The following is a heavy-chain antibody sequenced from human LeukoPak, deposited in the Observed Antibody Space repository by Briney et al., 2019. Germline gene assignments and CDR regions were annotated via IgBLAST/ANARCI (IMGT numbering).Heavy chain of an antibody. CDR3: ARLSLLQTYYYGMDV. J-gene: IGHJ6*02. CDR2: INHSGST. V-gene: IGHV4-34*01. Sequence: SETLSLTCAVYGGSFSGYYWSWIRQPPGKGLEWIGEINHSGSTNYNPSLKSRVTISVDTSKSQFSLKLSSVTAADTAVYYCARLSLLQTYYYGMDVWGQGTTVTVSS. D-gene: IGHD4-11*01. CDR1: GGSFSGYY.